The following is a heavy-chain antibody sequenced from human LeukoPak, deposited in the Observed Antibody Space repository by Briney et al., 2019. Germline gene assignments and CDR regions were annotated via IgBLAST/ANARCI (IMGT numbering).Heavy chain of an antibody. CDR1: GYDFTGYY. CDR3: LTGFQYGLWGVPYFYYMHA. V-gene: IGHV1-2*02. D-gene: IGHD3-10*01. J-gene: IGHJ6*03. Sequence: ASVKVSCKASGYDFTGYYVHWVRQAPGHGFEWMGWVSPRNGGTHYAQNFQGRVTITGDTSITTAYMELDSLTPDDTAVYYCLTGFQYGLWGVPYFYYMHAWGKGTTVTVSS. CDR2: VSPRNGGT.